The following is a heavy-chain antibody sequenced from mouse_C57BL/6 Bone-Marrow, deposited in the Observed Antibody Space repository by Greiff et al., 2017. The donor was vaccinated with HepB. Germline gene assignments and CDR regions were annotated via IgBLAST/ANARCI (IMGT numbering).Heavy chain of an antibody. CDR3: ARFVSSSWYFDV. D-gene: IGHD1-1*01. CDR1: GFSLTSYG. V-gene: IGHV2-2*01. Sequence: QVQLQQSGPGLVQPSQSLSITCTVSGFSLTSYGVHWVRQSPGKGLEWLGVIWSGGSTDCNAAFISRLSISKDNSKSQVFFKMNSLQADDTAIYYCARFVSSSWYFDVWGTGTTVTVSS. CDR2: IWSGGST. J-gene: IGHJ1*03.